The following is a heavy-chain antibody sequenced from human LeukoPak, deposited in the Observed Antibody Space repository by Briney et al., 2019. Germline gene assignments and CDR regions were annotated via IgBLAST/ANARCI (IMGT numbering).Heavy chain of an antibody. CDR3: TRQRRAYSYGYDY. D-gene: IGHD5-18*01. Sequence: PGGSLKLSCAASGFTFSGSAMHWVRRASGKGLEWVGRIRSKANSYATAYAASVKGRFTISRDDSKNTAYLQMNSLKTEDTAVYYCTRQRRAYSYGYDYWGQGTLVTVSS. J-gene: IGHJ4*02. CDR2: IRSKANSYAT. V-gene: IGHV3-73*01. CDR1: GFTFSGSA.